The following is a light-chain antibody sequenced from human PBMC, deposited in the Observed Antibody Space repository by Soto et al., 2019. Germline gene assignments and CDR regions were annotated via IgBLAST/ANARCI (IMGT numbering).Light chain of an antibody. Sequence: QSALTQPASVSGSPGQPITISCTGTSSDVGGYNYVSWYQQHPGKAPKVMIYDVSNRPSGVSNRFSGSKSGNTASLTISGLQDEDEADYYCGSYTTSSTLYVFGTGTKLTVL. CDR1: SSDVGGYNY. CDR2: DVS. CDR3: GSYTTSSTLYV. V-gene: IGLV2-14*01. J-gene: IGLJ1*01.